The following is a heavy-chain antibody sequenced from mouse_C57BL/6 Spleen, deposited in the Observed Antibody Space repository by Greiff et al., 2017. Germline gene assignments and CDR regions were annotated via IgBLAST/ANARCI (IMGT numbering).Heavy chain of an antibody. V-gene: IGHV1-15*01. CDR1: GYTFTDYE. Sequence: QVQLQQSGAELVRPGASVTLSCKASGYTFTDYEMHWVKQTPVHGLEWIGAIDPETGGTAYNQKFKGKAILTADKSSSTAYMELRSLTSEDSAVYYCTISCYGNSAWFAYWGQGTLVTVSA. J-gene: IGHJ3*01. D-gene: IGHD2-10*01. CDR3: TISCYGNSAWFAY. CDR2: IDPETGGT.